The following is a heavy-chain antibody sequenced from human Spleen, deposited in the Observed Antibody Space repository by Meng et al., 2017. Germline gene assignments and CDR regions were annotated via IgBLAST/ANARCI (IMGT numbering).Heavy chain of an antibody. CDR2: IYYSGST. J-gene: IGHJ4*02. V-gene: IGHV4-30-4*01. CDR1: GGSISSGDYY. CDR3: ARLTPAIDY. Sequence: QVQLQESGPGLVKPSQTLSLTCTVSGGSISSGDYYWSWIRQPPGKGLEWIGHIYYSGSTQYNPSLRSRATISVDTSKNQFSLRLTSVTAADTAVYYCARLTPAIDYWGQGTLVTVSS. D-gene: IGHD4-23*01.